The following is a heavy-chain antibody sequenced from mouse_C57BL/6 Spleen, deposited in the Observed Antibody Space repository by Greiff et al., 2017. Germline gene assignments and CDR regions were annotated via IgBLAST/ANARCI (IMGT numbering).Heavy chain of an antibody. CDR3: ARSGGLYAMDY. CDR2: INPGSGGT. J-gene: IGHJ4*01. D-gene: IGHD3-1*01. Sequence: QVQLQQSGAELVRPGTSVKVSCKASGYAFTNYLIEWVKQRPGQGLEWIGVINPGSGGTNYNEKFKGKATLTADKSSSTAYMQLSSLTSEHSAVYFCARSGGLYAMDYWGQGTSVTVSS. CDR1: GYAFTNYL. V-gene: IGHV1-54*01.